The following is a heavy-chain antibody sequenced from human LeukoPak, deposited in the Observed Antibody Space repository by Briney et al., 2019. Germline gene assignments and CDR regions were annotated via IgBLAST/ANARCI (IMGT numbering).Heavy chain of an antibody. Sequence: GGSLRLSCAASGFTFSNYALSWVRQAPGQGLEWVSAISSSGATTYYADSVEGRYTISRDNFKNTLYLQMNSLRAEDTAIYYCAKTSGWPCSFDYWGQGTLVTVSS. V-gene: IGHV3-23*01. D-gene: IGHD6-19*01. J-gene: IGHJ4*02. CDR1: GFTFSNYA. CDR3: AKTSGWPCSFDY. CDR2: ISSSGATT.